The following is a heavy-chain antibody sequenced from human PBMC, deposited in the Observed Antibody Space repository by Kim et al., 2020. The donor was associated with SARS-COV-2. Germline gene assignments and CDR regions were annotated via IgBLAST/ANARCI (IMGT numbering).Heavy chain of an antibody. J-gene: IGHJ4*01. CDR3: AKDIDIVAAGTTFDY. D-gene: IGHD6-13*01. Sequence: GGSLRLSCAASGFTFSSYAMSWVRQAPGKGLEWVSVIYSGGSSTYYADSVKGRFTIFRDNSKNTLYLLMNSLRAEDTAVYYCAKDIDIVAAGTTFDYWG. V-gene: IGHV3-23*03. CDR2: IYSGGSST. CDR1: GFTFSSYA.